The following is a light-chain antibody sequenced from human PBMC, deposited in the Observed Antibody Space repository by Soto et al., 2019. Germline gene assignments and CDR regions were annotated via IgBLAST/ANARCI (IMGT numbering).Light chain of an antibody. J-gene: IGKJ3*01. CDR1: QAVSSN. CDR2: GAS. V-gene: IGKV3-15*01. Sequence: EIVMTQSPATLSLSPGERATLSCRASQAVSSNLAWYQQKPGQAPRLLIYGASTRATGIPARFSGRGSGTEFTLTISSLLSEDFAVYYCQQYNDWPPFTFGPGTRVDIK. CDR3: QQYNDWPPFT.